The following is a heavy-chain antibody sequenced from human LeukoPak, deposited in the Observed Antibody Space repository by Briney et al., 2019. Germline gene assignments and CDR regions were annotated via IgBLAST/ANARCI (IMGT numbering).Heavy chain of an antibody. Sequence: PGGSLRLSCAASGFTFSIYWMSWVRQALGKGLEWVSSITGGHYATYNTDSVKGRFTISRDNAKNTLYLQMNSLRADDTAIYYCTKDPNGDYIGAFDPWGQGTLVTVSS. V-gene: IGHV3-23*01. CDR3: TKDPNGDYIGAFDP. J-gene: IGHJ5*02. CDR1: GFTFSIYW. D-gene: IGHD4-17*01. CDR2: ITGGHYAT.